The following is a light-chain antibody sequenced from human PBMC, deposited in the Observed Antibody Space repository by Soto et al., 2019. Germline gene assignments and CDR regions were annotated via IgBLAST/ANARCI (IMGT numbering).Light chain of an antibody. CDR2: EVS. CDR3: CSYAGSSTPFV. CDR1: SSDVGSYNL. V-gene: IGLV2-23*02. J-gene: IGLJ1*01. Sequence: QSALTQPASVSGSTGQSITISCTGTSSDVGSYNLVSWYQQHPGKAPKLMIYEVSKRPSGVSNRFSGSKSGNTASLTISGLQAEDEADYYCCSYAGSSTPFVFGTGTKLT.